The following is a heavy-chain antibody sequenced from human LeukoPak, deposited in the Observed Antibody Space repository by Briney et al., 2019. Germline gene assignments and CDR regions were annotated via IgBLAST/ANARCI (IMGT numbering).Heavy chain of an antibody. V-gene: IGHV3-74*01. Sequence: GGSLRLSCAASGFTFSSYWMHWVRQAPGKGLVWVSRINTDGSSTSYADSVKGRFTISRDNAKNTLYLQMNSLRAEDTAVYYCAKDKPGIAVAPDYFDYWGQGTLVTVSS. CDR3: AKDKPGIAVAPDYFDY. CDR2: INTDGSST. D-gene: IGHD6-19*01. J-gene: IGHJ4*02. CDR1: GFTFSSYW.